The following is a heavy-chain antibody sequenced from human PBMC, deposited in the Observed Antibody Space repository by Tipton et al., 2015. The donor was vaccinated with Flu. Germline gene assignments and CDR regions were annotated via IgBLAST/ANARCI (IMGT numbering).Heavy chain of an antibody. CDR1: GGSISSYY. V-gene: IGHV4-4*07. D-gene: IGHD6-13*01. CDR2: IYTSGST. Sequence: TLSLTCTVPGGSISSYYWSWIRQPAGKGLEWIGRIYTSGSTNYNPSLKSRVTMSVDTSKNQFSLKLSSVTAADTAVYYCARDLWQQLDYNWFDPWGQGTLVTVSS. J-gene: IGHJ5*02. CDR3: ARDLWQQLDYNWFDP.